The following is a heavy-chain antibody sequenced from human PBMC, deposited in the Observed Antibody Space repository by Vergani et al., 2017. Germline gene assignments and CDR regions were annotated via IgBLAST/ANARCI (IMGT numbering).Heavy chain of an antibody. J-gene: IGHJ3*01. Sequence: EVQLVESGGGLVQPGRSLRLSCAASGFTFDDYAMHWVRQAPGKGLEWVSGISWNSGSIGYADSVKGRFTISRDNAKNSLYLQMNSLRAEDTALYYCANARVILTGGKGSDALDVGGEGTMVTVSS. CDR3: ANARVILTGGKGSDALDV. CDR1: GFTFDDYA. V-gene: IGHV3-9*01. D-gene: IGHD3-9*01. CDR2: ISWNSGSI.